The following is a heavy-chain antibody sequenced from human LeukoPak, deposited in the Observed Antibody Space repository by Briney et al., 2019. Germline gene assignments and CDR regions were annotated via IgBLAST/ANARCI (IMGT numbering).Heavy chain of an antibody. J-gene: IGHJ6*02. D-gene: IGHD2-2*02. Sequence: ASVKVSCKASGYTFTSYGISWVRQAPGQGLEWMGRINPNSGGTNYAQKFQGRVTMTRDTSISTAYMELSRLRSDDTAVYYCARDPLGYCSSTSCYTKGGYYYYGMDVWGQGTTVTVSS. CDR1: GYTFTSYG. CDR2: INPNSGGT. V-gene: IGHV1-2*06. CDR3: ARDPLGYCSSTSCYTKGGYYYYGMDV.